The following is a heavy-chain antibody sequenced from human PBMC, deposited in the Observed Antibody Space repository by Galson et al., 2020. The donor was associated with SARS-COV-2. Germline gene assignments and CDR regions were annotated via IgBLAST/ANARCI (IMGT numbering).Heavy chain of an antibody. CDR1: GYTFTSHG. J-gene: IGHJ4*02. V-gene: IGHV1-18*01. Sequence: ASVQDTCKASGYTFTSHGISWLRQPPAKGLEWMGWISNNNGYTYYPPKFQGRITMTTDTSTSTAYMQLRILRSDDTAVYYCAREGWYYASGCDCWGQGTLVTVSS. CDR3: AREGWYYASGCDC. CDR2: ISNNNGYT. D-gene: IGHD3-10*01.